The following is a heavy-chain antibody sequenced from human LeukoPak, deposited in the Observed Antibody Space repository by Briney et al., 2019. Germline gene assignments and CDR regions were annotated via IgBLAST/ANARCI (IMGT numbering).Heavy chain of an antibody. J-gene: IGHJ4*02. CDR3: ARGYCGGDCYFLDY. D-gene: IGHD2-21*01. V-gene: IGHV4-61*02. CDR1: GGSISSGSYY. CDR2: IYTSGST. Sequence: SQTLSLTCTVSGGSISSGSYYWSWIRQPAGKGLEWFGRIYTSGSTNYNPSLKSRVTISVDTSKNQFSLKLSSVTAADTAVYYCARGYCGGDCYFLDYWGQGTLVTVSP.